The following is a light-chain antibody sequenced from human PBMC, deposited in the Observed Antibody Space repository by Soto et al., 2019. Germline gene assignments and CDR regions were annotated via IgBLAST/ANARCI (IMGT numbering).Light chain of an antibody. CDR1: TGAVTNGHY. Sequence: QAVVTQEPSLTVSPGGTVTLTCGSSTGAVTNGHYPYGFQQKPGQAPRTLIYDTTNRHSWTPARFSGSLLGGKAALTLSGTYTEDVDESYCMSPDHGPYVVGSGTKVT. CDR3: MSPDHGPYV. J-gene: IGLJ1*01. CDR2: DTT. V-gene: IGLV7-46*01.